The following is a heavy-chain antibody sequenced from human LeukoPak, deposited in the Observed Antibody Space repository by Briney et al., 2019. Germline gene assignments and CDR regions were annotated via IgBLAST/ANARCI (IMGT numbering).Heavy chain of an antibody. Sequence: SETLSLTCTVSGGSISSGDYYWSWIRQPPGKGLEWIGYIYYSGSTYYNPSPKSRVTISVDTSKNQFSLKLSSVTAADTAVYYCARETYYDSSGYYIIDYWGQGTLVTVSS. V-gene: IGHV4-30-4*08. CDR1: GGSISSGDYY. D-gene: IGHD3-22*01. CDR2: IYYSGST. J-gene: IGHJ4*02. CDR3: ARETYYDSSGYYIIDY.